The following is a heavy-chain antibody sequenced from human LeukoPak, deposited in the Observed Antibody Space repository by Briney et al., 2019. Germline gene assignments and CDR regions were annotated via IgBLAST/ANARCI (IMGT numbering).Heavy chain of an antibody. CDR2: INHSGSI. Sequence: KPSETLSLTCAVYGGSFSGYYWSWIRQPPGKGLEWIGEINHSGSINYNPSLKSRVTISVDTSKNQFSLKLSSVTAADTAVYYCARARIAAAYFDYWGQGTLVTVSS. V-gene: IGHV4-34*01. D-gene: IGHD6-13*01. CDR3: ARARIAAAYFDY. CDR1: GGSFSGYY. J-gene: IGHJ4*02.